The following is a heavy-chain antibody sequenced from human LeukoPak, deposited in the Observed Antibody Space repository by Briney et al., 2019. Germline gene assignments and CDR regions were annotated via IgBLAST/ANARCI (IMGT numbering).Heavy chain of an antibody. J-gene: IGHJ6*02. D-gene: IGHD2-2*02. CDR3: AKDIGDIVVVPAAIAPNSYGMDV. V-gene: IGHV3-9*01. CDR1: GFTFDDYA. Sequence: GGSLRLSCAASGFTFDDYAMHWVRQAPGKGLEWVSGISWNSGSIGYADSVKGRFTISRDNAKNSLYLQMNSLRAEDTALYYCAKDIGDIVVVPAAIAPNSYGMDVWGQRTTVTVSS. CDR2: ISWNSGSI.